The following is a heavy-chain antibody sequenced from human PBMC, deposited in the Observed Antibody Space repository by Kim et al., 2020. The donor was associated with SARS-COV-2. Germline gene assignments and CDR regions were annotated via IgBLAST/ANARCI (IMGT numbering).Heavy chain of an antibody. Sequence: SETLSLTCTVSGGSISSYYWSWIRQPPGKGLEWIGYIYYSGSTNYNPSLKSRVTISVDTSKNQFSLKLSSVTAADTAVYYCARDSGSSGYPDYWGQGTLVTVSS. CDR2: IYYSGST. D-gene: IGHD3-22*01. CDR3: ARDSGSSGYPDY. J-gene: IGHJ4*02. CDR1: GGSISSYY. V-gene: IGHV4-59*01.